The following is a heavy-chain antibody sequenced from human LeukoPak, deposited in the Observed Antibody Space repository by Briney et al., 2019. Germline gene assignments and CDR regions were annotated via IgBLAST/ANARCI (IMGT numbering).Heavy chain of an antibody. CDR1: GFIFSRYW. J-gene: IGHJ4*02. CDR3: ARDSVGVTTYDY. D-gene: IGHD2-21*02. V-gene: IGHV3-7*01. Sequence: GGSLRLSCATSGFIFSRYWMSWVRQAPGKGLEWVANINQDESEKNYVDSVKGRFTISRDNAKNSLDLQMNSLRAEDTAVYYCARDSVGVTTYDYWGQGTLVTVSS. CDR2: INQDESEK.